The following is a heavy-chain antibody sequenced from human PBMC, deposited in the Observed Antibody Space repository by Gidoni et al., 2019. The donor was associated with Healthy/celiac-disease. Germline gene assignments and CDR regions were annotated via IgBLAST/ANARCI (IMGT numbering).Heavy chain of an antibody. J-gene: IGHJ4*02. CDR1: GGSISISSYY. CDR3: ASSLYQLLPDYSSSSLYFDY. D-gene: IGHD6-6*01. CDR2: IYYSGST. Sequence: QLQLQESGPGLVKPSETLSLTCTVSGGSISISSYYCGWIRQPPGKGLEWIGSIYYSGSTYYNPSLKSRVTISVDTSKNQFSLKLSSVTAADTAVYYCASSLYQLLPDYSSSSLYFDYWGQGTLVTVSS. V-gene: IGHV4-39*01.